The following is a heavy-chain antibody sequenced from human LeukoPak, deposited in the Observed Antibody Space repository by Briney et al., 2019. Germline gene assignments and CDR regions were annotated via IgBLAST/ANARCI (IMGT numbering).Heavy chain of an antibody. CDR2: IYSGGST. CDR3: TRNWGSENWFDP. J-gene: IGHJ5*02. D-gene: IGHD7-27*01. Sequence: GGSVRLSCAASGFTVSSNYMTWDRQAPGKGLEWVSVIYSGGSTYYADSVRRRFTISRDNSKNTLYLQMNSLRAEDTAVYYCTRNWGSENWFDPWGQGTLVTVSS. V-gene: IGHV3-53*01. CDR1: GFTVSSNY.